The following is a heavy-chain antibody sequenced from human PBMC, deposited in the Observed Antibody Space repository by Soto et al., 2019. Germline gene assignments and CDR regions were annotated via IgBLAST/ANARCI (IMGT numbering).Heavy chain of an antibody. J-gene: IGHJ4*02. CDR3: ARVDSSGYSGFDY. CDR1: GGSISSGDYY. D-gene: IGHD3-22*01. Sequence: SETLSLTCTVSGGSISSGDYYWSWIRQPPGKGLEWIGYIYYSGSSYYNPSLKSRVTISVDTSKNQFSLKLSSVTAADTAVYYCARVDSSGYSGFDYWGQGTLVTVSS. V-gene: IGHV4-30-4*01. CDR2: IYYSGSS.